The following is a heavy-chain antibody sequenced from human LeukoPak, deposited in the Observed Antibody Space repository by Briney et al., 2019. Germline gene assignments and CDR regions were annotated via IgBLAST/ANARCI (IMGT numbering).Heavy chain of an antibody. D-gene: IGHD4/OR15-4a*01. Sequence: ASVKVSCKASGYTFTGYYMHWVRQATGQGLEWMGWMNPNSGNTGYAQKFQGRVTMTRNTSISTAYMELSSLRSEDTAVYYCAREAKSMDVWGQGTTVTVSS. CDR3: AREAKSMDV. V-gene: IGHV1-8*02. CDR1: GYTFTGYY. CDR2: MNPNSGNT. J-gene: IGHJ6*02.